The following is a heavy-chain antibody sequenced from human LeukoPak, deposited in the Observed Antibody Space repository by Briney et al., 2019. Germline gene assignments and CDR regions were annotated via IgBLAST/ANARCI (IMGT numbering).Heavy chain of an antibody. CDR2: ISGYNGNT. D-gene: IGHD6-6*01. V-gene: IGHV1-18*01. J-gene: IGHJ5*02. Sequence: ASVKVSCKASGYTFSSYGINWVRQAPGQGPEWMGWISGYNGNTHYAQKLQGRVTMTRDMSTSTVYMELSSLRSEDTAVYYCAKDGGSYSSSTRFNWFDPWGQGTLVTVSS. CDR3: AKDGGSYSSSTRFNWFDP. CDR1: GYTFSSYG.